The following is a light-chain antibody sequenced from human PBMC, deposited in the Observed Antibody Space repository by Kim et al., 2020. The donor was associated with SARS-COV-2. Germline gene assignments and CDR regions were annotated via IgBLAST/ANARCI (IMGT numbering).Light chain of an antibody. CDR2: QDS. V-gene: IGLV3-1*01. CDR3: QAWDSSTAV. Sequence: LAPGQTASITCSGDKLGDKYACWYQQKPGQSPVLVIYQDSKRPSGIPERFSGSNSGNTATLTISGTQAMDEADYYCQAWDSSTAVFGGGTQLTVL. J-gene: IGLJ2*01. CDR1: KLGDKY.